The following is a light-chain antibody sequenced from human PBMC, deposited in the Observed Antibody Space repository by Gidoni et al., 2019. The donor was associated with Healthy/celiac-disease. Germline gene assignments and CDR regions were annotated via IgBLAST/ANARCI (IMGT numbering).Light chain of an antibody. J-gene: IGKJ1*01. CDR1: QSISSY. CDR3: QQSYSTLRT. V-gene: IGKV1-39*01. Sequence: DIQMTPSPSSLSASVGDRVTITCRASQSISSYLNWYQQKPGKAPKLLIYAASSLQSGVPSRFSGSGSGTDFTLTISSLQPEDFATYYCQQSYSTLRTFGQGPKVEIK. CDR2: AAS.